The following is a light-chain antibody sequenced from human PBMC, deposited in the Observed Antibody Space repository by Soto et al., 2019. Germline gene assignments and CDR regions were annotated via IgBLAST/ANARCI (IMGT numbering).Light chain of an antibody. V-gene: IGKV3-11*01. Sequence: EIVLTQSPATLSLSPGERATLSCRASQSVSSYLAWYRQKPGQAPRLLIYDASNRATGIPARFSGSGSGTDFTLTISRLEHEDFAVYYCQQRSNWPLTFGQGPKVDIK. CDR2: DAS. CDR3: QQRSNWPLT. CDR1: QSVSSY. J-gene: IGKJ1*01.